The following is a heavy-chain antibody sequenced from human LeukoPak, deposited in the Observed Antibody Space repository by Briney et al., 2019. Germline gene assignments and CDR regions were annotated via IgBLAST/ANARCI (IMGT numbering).Heavy chain of an antibody. Sequence: PSQTLSLTCAISGDSVSSNSAAWNWIRQSPSRGLEWLGRTYYRSKWYSDYAVSVKGRITVHPGTSKNQFSLQLNSVTPEDTAVYYCAGDAATGGTGYTNAFDIWGQGTMVTVSS. CDR2: TYYRSKWYS. CDR1: GDSVSSNSAA. CDR3: AGDAATGGTGYTNAFDI. D-gene: IGHD5-24*01. J-gene: IGHJ3*02. V-gene: IGHV6-1*01.